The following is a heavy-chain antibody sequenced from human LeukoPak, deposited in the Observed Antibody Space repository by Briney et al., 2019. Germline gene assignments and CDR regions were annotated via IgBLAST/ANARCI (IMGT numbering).Heavy chain of an antibody. V-gene: IGHV3-23*01. D-gene: IGHD4-17*01. J-gene: IGHJ6*03. CDR2: IFPSGGEI. CDR3: ARGSRSTVTTGNYYYYYYMDV. Sequence: GGSLRLSCAASGFTFSTFAMIWVRQPPGKGLEWVSSIFPSGGEIHYADSVRGRFTISRDNSKSTLSLQMNSLRAEDTAIYYCARGSRSTVTTGNYYYYYYMDVWGKGTTVTVSS. CDR1: GFTFSTFA.